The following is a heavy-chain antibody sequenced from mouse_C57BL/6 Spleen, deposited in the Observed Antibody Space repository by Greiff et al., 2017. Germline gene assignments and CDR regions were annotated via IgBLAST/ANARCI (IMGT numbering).Heavy chain of an antibody. V-gene: IGHV5-9-1*02. CDR3: TRGAVVANYYAMDY. D-gene: IGHD1-1*01. Sequence: EVKLMESGEGLVKPGGSLKLSCAASGFTFSSYAMSWVRQTPEKRLEWVAYISSGGDYIYYADTVKGRFTISRDNARNTLYLQMSSLKSEDTAMYYCTRGAVVANYYAMDYWGQGTSVTVSS. CDR1: GFTFSSYA. CDR2: ISSGGDYI. J-gene: IGHJ4*01.